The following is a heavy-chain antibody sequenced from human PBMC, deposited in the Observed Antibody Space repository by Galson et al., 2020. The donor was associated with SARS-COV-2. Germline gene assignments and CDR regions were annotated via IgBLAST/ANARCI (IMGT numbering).Heavy chain of an antibody. V-gene: IGHV3-33*01. J-gene: IGHJ4*02. CDR2: IFFDGSDK. Sequence: GESLKISCAASGFTFSDHAIHWVRQAPGKGLEWVAQIFFDGSDKYYGDSVKGRFTISRDSSKNMAYLQMNSLKVDDTAVYYCARDGQLSSGWAFDYWGQGTLVTVSS. D-gene: IGHD6-19*01. CDR3: ARDGQLSSGWAFDY. CDR1: GFTFSDHA.